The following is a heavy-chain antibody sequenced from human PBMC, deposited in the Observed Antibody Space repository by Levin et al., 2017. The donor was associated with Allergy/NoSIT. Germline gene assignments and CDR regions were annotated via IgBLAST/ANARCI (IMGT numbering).Heavy chain of an antibody. D-gene: IGHD3-16*01. CDR1: GFPFRTYV. J-gene: IGHJ4*02. V-gene: IGHV3-23*01. Sequence: GGSLRLSCAASGFPFRTYVMTWVRQAPGKGLEWVSAVSGSGAVTYYADSVRGRFTISRDNSKNTVSLQMNSLRAEDTALSYGAIFDDYVRGAFEQTDPRSYFDYWGQGTLVTVSS. CDR2: VSGSGAVT. CDR3: AIFDDYVRGAFEQTDPRSYFDY.